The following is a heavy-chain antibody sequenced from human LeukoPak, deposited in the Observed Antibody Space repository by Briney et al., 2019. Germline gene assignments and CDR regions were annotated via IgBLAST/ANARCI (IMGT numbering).Heavy chain of an antibody. J-gene: IGHJ4*02. D-gene: IGHD5-18*01. V-gene: IGHV1-69*06. Sequence: ASVKVSCKASGGTFSNYAINWVRQAPGQGLEWMGGITPIFGTANYVQKFQGRVTITADKSTTTAFMELSRLRSEDTAIYYCARASSDDTAMAAPFSYWGQGTLVTVPS. CDR2: ITPIFGTA. CDR3: ARASSDDTAMAAPFSY. CDR1: GGTFSNYA.